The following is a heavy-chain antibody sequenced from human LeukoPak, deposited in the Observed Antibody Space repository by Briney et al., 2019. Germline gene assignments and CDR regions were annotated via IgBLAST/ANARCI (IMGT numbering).Heavy chain of an antibody. CDR2: IHYSGST. V-gene: IGHV4-59*01. CDR3: ARDREAAAGTFDY. CDR1: GGSIRSYY. J-gene: IGHJ4*02. D-gene: IGHD6-13*01. Sequence: SETLSLTCTVSGGSIRSYYWSWIRQPPGKGLEWIGYIHYSGSTTYNPFLKSRITISVDTSKNQFSLKLSSVTAADTAVYYCARDREAAAGTFDYWGQGTLVTVPS.